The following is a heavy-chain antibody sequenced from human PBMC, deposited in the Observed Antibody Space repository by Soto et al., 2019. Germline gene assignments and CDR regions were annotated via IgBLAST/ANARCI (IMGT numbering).Heavy chain of an antibody. CDR2: IYYSGST. CDR3: AKRTTVMGRVSDYGMDV. J-gene: IGHJ6*02. CDR1: GGSISSGGYY. D-gene: IGHD4-17*01. Sequence: QVQLQESGPGLVKPSQTLSLTCTVSGGSISSGGYYWSWIRQHPGKGLEWIGYIYYSGSTYYNPSLKSRVTISVDTSKNQFSLKLSSVTAADTAVYYCAKRTTVMGRVSDYGMDVWGQGTTVTVSS. V-gene: IGHV4-31*03.